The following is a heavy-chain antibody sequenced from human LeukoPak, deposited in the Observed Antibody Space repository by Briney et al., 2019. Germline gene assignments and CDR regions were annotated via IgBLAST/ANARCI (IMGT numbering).Heavy chain of an antibody. D-gene: IGHD1-1*01. CDR2: INTDGTDT. CDR3: AKDRHYNAADY. CDR1: GFTFSSCW. J-gene: IGHJ4*02. V-gene: IGHV3-74*01. Sequence: PGGSLRLSCAASGFTFSSCWMHWVRQVPGKGLVWVSRINTDGTDTTYADSVKGRFTISRDNAKNTLYLQMNSLTVEDTAVYYCAKDRHYNAADYWGQRTLVTAYS.